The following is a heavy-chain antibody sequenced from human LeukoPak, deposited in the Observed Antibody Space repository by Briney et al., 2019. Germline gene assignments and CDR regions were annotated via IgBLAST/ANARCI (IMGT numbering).Heavy chain of an antibody. CDR2: IWYDGSNK. CDR1: GFTFSSYG. Sequence: GGSLRLSCAASGFTFSSYGMHWVRQAPGKGLEWVAVIWYDGSNKYYADSVKGRFTISRDNSKNTLYLQMNSLRAEDTAVYYCARADSSGYYYSLYYYGMDVWGQGTTVTVSS. J-gene: IGHJ6*02. CDR3: ARADSSGYYYSLYYYGMDV. D-gene: IGHD3-22*01. V-gene: IGHV3-33*01.